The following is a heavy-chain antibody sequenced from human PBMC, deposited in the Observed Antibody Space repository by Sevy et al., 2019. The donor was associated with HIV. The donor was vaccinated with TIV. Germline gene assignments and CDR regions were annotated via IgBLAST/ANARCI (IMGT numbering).Heavy chain of an antibody. Sequence: SETLSLTCTVSGGSVSSGSYYWSWIRQPPGKGLEWIGCIYYSGSTNYNPSLKSRVTISVDTSKNQFSLKLSSVTAADTAVYYCASFYCSGGSCYFDYWGQGTLVTVSS. D-gene: IGHD2-15*01. V-gene: IGHV4-61*01. J-gene: IGHJ4*02. CDR2: IYYSGST. CDR1: GGSVSSGSYY. CDR3: ASFYCSGGSCYFDY.